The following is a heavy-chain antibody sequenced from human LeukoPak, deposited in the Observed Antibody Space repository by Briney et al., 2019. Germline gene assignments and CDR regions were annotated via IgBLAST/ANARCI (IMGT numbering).Heavy chain of an antibody. CDR2: FYVGGAT. Sequence: PGGSLRLSCAASGFSVTNNYMSWVCQAPGKGLEWVSVFYVGGATYYADSVKGRFTISRDNSENTLYLQMNSLRAEDTAVYYCARGDGYNFFDYWGQGTLVTVSS. J-gene: IGHJ4*02. CDR1: GFSVTNNY. V-gene: IGHV3-53*01. D-gene: IGHD5-24*01. CDR3: ARGDGYNFFDY.